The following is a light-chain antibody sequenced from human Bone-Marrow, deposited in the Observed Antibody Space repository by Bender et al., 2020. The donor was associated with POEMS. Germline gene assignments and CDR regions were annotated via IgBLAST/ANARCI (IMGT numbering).Light chain of an antibody. CDR3: QVWDANTHVF. CDR1: KLGDEF. CDR2: HDS. V-gene: IGLV3-1*01. J-gene: IGLJ2*01. Sequence: SYDLTQPPSVSVSPGQTASITCSGDKLGDEFVYWYQQKPGQSPVLVIYHDSKRPSGVPERYSGSNSGNTASLTISGAQAMDEADYYCQVWDANTHVFFGGGTKLTVL.